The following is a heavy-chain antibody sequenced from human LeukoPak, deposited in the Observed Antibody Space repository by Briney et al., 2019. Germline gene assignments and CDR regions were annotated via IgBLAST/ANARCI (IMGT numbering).Heavy chain of an antibody. CDR3: ARLLRYFDWFSPTKLNWFDP. Sequence: PSETLSLTCAVYGGSFSGYYWSWIRQPPGKGLEWIGEINHSGSTNYNPSLKSRVTISVDTSKNQFSLKLSSVTAADTAVYYCARLLRYFDWFSPTKLNWFDPWGQGTLVTVSS. CDR2: INHSGST. V-gene: IGHV4-34*01. CDR1: GGSFSGYY. J-gene: IGHJ5*02. D-gene: IGHD3-9*01.